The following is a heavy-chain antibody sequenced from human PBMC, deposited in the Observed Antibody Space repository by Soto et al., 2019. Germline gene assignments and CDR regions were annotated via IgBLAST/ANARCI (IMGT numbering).Heavy chain of an antibody. D-gene: IGHD3-10*01. CDR3: ARDRQAMVRGVISAFDI. J-gene: IGHJ3*02. CDR1: GGSFSGYY. V-gene: IGHV4-34*01. CDR2: INHSGST. Sequence: TLSLTCAVYGGSFSGYYWSWIRQPPGKGLEWIGEINHSGSTNYNPSLKSRVTISVDTSKDQFSLKLSSVTAADTAVYYCARDRQAMVRGVISAFDIWGQGTMVTVSS.